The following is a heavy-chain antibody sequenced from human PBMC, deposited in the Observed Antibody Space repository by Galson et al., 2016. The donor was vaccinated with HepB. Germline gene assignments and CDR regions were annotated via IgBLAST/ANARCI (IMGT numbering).Heavy chain of an antibody. CDR2: IYPDDSDT. CDR3: ARFYGLGSGGDH. Sequence: QSGAEVKKPGESLKIACKGSGSRFNTYWVGCVRQKPGIGLEWVGIIYPDDSDTRYSPSFQGQVTISVDKSISSVYLQWSSLKASDTAMYYCARFYGLGSGGDHWGQGTLVTVSS. D-gene: IGHD3-10*01. V-gene: IGHV5-51*01. CDR1: GSRFNTYW. J-gene: IGHJ4*02.